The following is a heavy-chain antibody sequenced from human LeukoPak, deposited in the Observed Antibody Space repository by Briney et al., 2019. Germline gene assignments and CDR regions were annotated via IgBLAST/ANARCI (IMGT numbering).Heavy chain of an antibody. CDR2: IDSSSATT. CDR3: AGSTVWSGIFQY. D-gene: IGHD3-3*01. CDR1: GFTFSYYS. J-gene: IGHJ1*01. V-gene: IGHV3-48*01. Sequence: GGSLRLSCAASGFTFSYYSMTWVRQAPGKGLEWVSYIDSSSATTYYADSVKGRFIISRDNAKNSLFLQINSLRAEDTSVYYCAGSTVWSGIFQYWGQGTLVTVSS.